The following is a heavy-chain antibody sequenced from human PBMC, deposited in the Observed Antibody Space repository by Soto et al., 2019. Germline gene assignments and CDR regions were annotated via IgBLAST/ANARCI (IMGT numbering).Heavy chain of an antibody. D-gene: IGHD6-19*01. CDR1: GFTFSSYG. CDR3: ARPGVAGTHGYYYGMDV. CDR2: IWYDGSNK. V-gene: IGHV3-33*01. Sequence: GGSLRLSCAASGFTFSSYGMHWVRQAPGKGLEWVAVIWYDGSNKYYADSVKGRFTISRDNSKNTLYLQMNSLGAEDTAVYYCARPGVAGTHGYYYGMDVWGQGTTVTVSS. J-gene: IGHJ6*02.